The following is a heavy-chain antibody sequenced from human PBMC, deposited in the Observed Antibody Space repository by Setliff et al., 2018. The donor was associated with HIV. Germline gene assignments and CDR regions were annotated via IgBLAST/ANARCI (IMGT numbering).Heavy chain of an antibody. CDR3: ASPHGHCPDGSCSLVGAFDF. Sequence: SVKVSCKASGGTFNTYAMNWVRQAPGQGLEWMGHIIPIFNIANYAQKFQDRITITADESTSTAYMELSSLRSEDTAVYYCASPHGHCPDGSCSLVGAFDFWGQGTMVTVSS. D-gene: IGHD2-8*01. V-gene: IGHV1-69*13. CDR2: IIPIFNIA. J-gene: IGHJ3*01. CDR1: GGTFNTYA.